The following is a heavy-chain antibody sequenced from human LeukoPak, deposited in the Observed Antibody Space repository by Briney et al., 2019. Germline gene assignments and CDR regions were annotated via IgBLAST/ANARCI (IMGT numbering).Heavy chain of an antibody. Sequence: SQTLSLTCAISGDSVSSNSAAWNWIRQSPSRGLEWLGRTYYRSKWYNDYVVSVKSRITINPDTSKNQFSLQLNSVTPEDTAVYYCARDLWSYGGNLDAFDIWGQGTMVTVSS. CDR2: TYYRSKWYN. CDR1: GDSVSSNSAA. D-gene: IGHD4-23*01. J-gene: IGHJ3*02. CDR3: ARDLWSYGGNLDAFDI. V-gene: IGHV6-1*01.